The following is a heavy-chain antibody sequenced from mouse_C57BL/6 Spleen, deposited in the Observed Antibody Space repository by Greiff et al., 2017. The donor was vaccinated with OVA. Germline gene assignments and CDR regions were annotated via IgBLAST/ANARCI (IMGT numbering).Heavy chain of an antibody. CDR2: IDPSDSET. J-gene: IGHJ1*03. CDR1: GYTFTSYW. V-gene: IGHV1-52*01. D-gene: IGHD1-1*01. Sequence: VQLKQPGAELVRPGSSVKLSCKASGYTFTSYWMHWVKQRPIQGLEWIGNIDPSDSETHYNQKFKDKATLTVDKSSSTAYMQLSSLTSEDSAVYYCARGSYGSSYYWYFDVWGTGTTVTVSS. CDR3: ARGSYGSSYYWYFDV.